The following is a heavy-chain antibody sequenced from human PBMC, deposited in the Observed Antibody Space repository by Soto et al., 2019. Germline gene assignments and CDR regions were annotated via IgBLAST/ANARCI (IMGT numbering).Heavy chain of an antibody. Sequence: QVQLVQSGAEVKKPGASVKVSCKASGYTFTSYDINWVRQATGQGLEWMGWMNPNSGNTGYAQKFQGRVTMTRNTSRSTAYMELSSLRSEDTAVYYCARASVGQQLVRYYYYYGMDVWGQGTTVTVSS. J-gene: IGHJ6*02. D-gene: IGHD6-13*01. CDR2: MNPNSGNT. V-gene: IGHV1-8*01. CDR3: ARASVGQQLVRYYYYYGMDV. CDR1: GYTFTSYD.